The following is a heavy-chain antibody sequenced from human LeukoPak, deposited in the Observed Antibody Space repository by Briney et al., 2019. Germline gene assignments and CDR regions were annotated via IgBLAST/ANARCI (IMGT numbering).Heavy chain of an antibody. D-gene: IGHD5-12*01. V-gene: IGHV3-23*01. Sequence: GGSLRLSCAASGFTFSSYAMSWVRQAPGKGLEWVSAISGSGGSTYYADSVKGRFTISRDNSKNTLYLQMNSLRAEDTAAYYCAKDRPSYSGYDYEGYWGQGTLVTVSS. CDR1: GFTFSSYA. CDR2: ISGSGGST. J-gene: IGHJ4*02. CDR3: AKDRPSYSGYDYEGY.